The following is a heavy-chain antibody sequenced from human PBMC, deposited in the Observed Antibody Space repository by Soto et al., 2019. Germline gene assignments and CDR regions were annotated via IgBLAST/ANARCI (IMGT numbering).Heavy chain of an antibody. Sequence: ASVKVSCKASGYTFTSYAMHWVRQAPGQRLEWMGWINAGNGNTKYSQKFQGRVTITRDTSASTAYMELSSLRSEDTAVYYCARGEIAVAGTDFDYWGQGTLVTVSS. V-gene: IGHV1-3*01. J-gene: IGHJ4*02. CDR1: GYTFTSYA. CDR2: INAGNGNT. CDR3: ARGEIAVAGTDFDY. D-gene: IGHD6-19*01.